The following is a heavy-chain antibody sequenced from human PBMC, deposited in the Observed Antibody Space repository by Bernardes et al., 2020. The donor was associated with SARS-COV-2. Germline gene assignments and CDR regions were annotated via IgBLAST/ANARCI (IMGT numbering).Heavy chain of an antibody. J-gene: IGHJ4*02. D-gene: IGHD3-3*01. CDR3: AKREYYDFWSGPIDY. CDR1: GFTFSTYA. CDR2: ISGSGGST. V-gene: IGHV3-23*01. Sequence: GWSLRLSCAASGFTFSTYAMNWVRQAPGKGLEWVSAISGSGGSTYYADSVRGRFTISRDNSKNTLYLQMNSQKAEDTAVYYCAKREYYDFWSGPIDYWGQGTVVTVAA.